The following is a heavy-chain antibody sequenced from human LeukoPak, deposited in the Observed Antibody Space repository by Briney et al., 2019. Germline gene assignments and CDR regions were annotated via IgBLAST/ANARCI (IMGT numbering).Heavy chain of an antibody. Sequence: GGSLRLSCAASGFTFSSHGMNWVRQAPGKGVEWVSAISGSGGSTDCADSVKGRFTVSRDNSKDTLYLQMNSLRAEDTAVYYCARGKGWPYNFDYWGQGTLVTVSS. J-gene: IGHJ4*02. D-gene: IGHD6-19*01. CDR3: ARGKGWPYNFDY. V-gene: IGHV3-23*01. CDR2: ISGSGGST. CDR1: GFTFSSHG.